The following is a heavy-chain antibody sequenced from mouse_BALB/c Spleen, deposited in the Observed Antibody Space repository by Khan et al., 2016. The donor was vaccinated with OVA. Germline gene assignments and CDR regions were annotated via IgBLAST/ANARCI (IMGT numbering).Heavy chain of an antibody. CDR1: GFTFSTYA. J-gene: IGHJ4*01. V-gene: IGHV5-9-3*01. CDR2: ISTGGHYT. CDR3: ASSLVDYQAIDY. D-gene: IGHD2-13*01. Sequence: VQLKESGGGLVKSGGSLKLSCSAAGFTFSTYAMSWVRQTPEKRLECVATISTGGHYTFYPASVKGRFTISRYNAKNTLYLQMSRLRSEDTAMYSCASSLVDYQAIDYWGPGTSVTVSS.